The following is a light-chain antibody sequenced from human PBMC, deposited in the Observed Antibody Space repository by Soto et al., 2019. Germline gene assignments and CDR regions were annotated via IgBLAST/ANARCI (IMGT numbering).Light chain of an antibody. CDR1: QSISTNH. J-gene: IGKJ1*01. CDR2: DAS. V-gene: IGKV3-20*01. CDR3: QQYNNWPPKT. Sequence: IGLTQSPGTLSLSPGERATLSCRASQSISTNHLVWYQQRPGQAPRLLIYDASRRATGIPDRFSGSGSGTDFTLTISSLQSEDFAVYYCQQYNNWPPKTFGQGTKVDIK.